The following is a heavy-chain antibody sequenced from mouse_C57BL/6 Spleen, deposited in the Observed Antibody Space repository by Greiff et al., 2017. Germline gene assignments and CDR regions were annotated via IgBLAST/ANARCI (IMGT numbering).Heavy chain of an antibody. CDR1: GFTFSSYT. Sequence: DVKLVESGGGLVKPGGSLKLSCAASGFTFSSYTMSWVRQTPEKRLEWVATISGGGGNTYYPDSVKGRFTISRDNAKNTLYLQMSSLRSEDTALYYCARHPIYYDYDQFAYWGQGTLVTVSA. D-gene: IGHD2-4*01. CDR3: ARHPIYYDYDQFAY. J-gene: IGHJ3*01. CDR2: ISGGGGNT. V-gene: IGHV5-9*01.